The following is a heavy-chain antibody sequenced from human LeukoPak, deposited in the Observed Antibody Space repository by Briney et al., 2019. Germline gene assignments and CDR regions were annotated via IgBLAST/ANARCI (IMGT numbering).Heavy chain of an antibody. V-gene: IGHV3-9*01. Sequence: GGSLRLSCAASGFTFDDYAMHWVRQAPGKGLEWVPGISWNSGSIGYADSVKGRFTISRDNAKNSLYLQMNSLRAEDTALYYCAKDIHNYYYYMDVWGKGTTVTISS. CDR2: ISWNSGSI. CDR1: GFTFDDYA. J-gene: IGHJ6*03. CDR3: AKDIHNYYYYMDV.